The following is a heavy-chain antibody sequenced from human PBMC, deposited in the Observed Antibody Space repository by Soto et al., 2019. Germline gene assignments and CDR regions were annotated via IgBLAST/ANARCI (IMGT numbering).Heavy chain of an antibody. Sequence: QVQLVQSGAEVKKPGASVKVSCKASGYTFTSYGISWVRQAPGQGLEWMGWISAYNGTTNYAQRLQDRVTLTTDTSTSTAYMELRSLRSDDTDVYYCARDSEGSSWSGRWRAPPKSYFDYWGQGTLVTVSS. CDR3: ARDSEGSSWSGRWRAPPKSYFDY. D-gene: IGHD6-13*01. CDR2: ISAYNGTT. J-gene: IGHJ4*02. V-gene: IGHV1-18*01. CDR1: GYTFTSYG.